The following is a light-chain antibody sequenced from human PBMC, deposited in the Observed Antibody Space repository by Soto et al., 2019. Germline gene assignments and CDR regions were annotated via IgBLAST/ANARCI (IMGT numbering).Light chain of an antibody. CDR3: QQYGSSSWT. J-gene: IGKJ1*01. CDR1: QSVSSSY. V-gene: IGKV3-20*01. CDR2: GTS. Sequence: EIVLTQSPGTLFLSPGERATLSCRASQSVSSSYLAWYQQKPGQAPRLLIYGTSSRATAIPDRFSGSGSGTDFTLTISRLEPEYFAVYYCQQYGSSSWTFGQGTKVDIK.